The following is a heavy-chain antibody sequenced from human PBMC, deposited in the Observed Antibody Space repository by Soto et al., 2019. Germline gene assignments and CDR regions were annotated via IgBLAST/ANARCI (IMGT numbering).Heavy chain of an antibody. J-gene: IGHJ5*02. D-gene: IGHD3-3*01. CDR2: ISSSSSTI. CDR1: GFTFSSNS. V-gene: IGHV3-48*02. CDR3: ARVIWSGHLTSDL. Sequence: EVQVVESGGGLVQPGGSLRLSCAASGFTFSSNSMNWVRQAPGKGMEWISYISSSSSTIYAASVKGRFTISRDNAKNSLYLQMNSLRDEDTAVYYCARVIWSGHLTSDLWGQGTLVNVSS.